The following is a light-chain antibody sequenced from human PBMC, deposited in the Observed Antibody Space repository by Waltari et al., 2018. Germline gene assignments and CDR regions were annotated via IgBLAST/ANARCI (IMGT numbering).Light chain of an antibody. CDR3: MQSLQALWT. CDR1: QSLLHSNGYNY. CDR2: LGS. V-gene: IGKV2-28*01. Sequence: VVTQSPLSLPVTPGEPASISCRSSQSLLHSNGYNYLDWYLQKPGQSPQLLIYLGSNRASGVPDRFSGSGSGTDFTLEISRVEAEDVGVYYCMQSLQALWTFGQGTKVEIK. J-gene: IGKJ1*01.